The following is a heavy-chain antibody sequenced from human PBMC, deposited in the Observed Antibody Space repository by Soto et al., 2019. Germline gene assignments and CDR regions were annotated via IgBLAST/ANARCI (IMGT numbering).Heavy chain of an antibody. V-gene: IGHV3-48*02. J-gene: IGHJ4*02. CDR1: GFPFSGYS. CDR3: ARYSGYVE. CDR2: ISSSSSTI. Sequence: EVQLVESGGGLVQPGGSLSLSCEASGFPFSGYSLNWVRQAPGRGLEWVSYISSSSSTIYYADSVKGRFTISRDNAKNSLYLQMNSLRDEDTAVYYCARYSGYVEWGQGTLVTVSS. D-gene: IGHD5-12*01.